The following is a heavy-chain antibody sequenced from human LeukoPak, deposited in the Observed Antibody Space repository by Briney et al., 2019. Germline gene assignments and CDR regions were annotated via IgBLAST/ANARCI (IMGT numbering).Heavy chain of an antibody. Sequence: SETLSLTCAVYGGSFSGYYWSWIRQPPGKGLEWIGEINHSGSTNYNPSLKSRVTISVDTSKNQFSLKLSSVTAADTAVYYCAAITGTPMAWFDPWGQGTLVTVSS. CDR1: GGSFSGYY. V-gene: IGHV4-34*01. D-gene: IGHD1-20*01. J-gene: IGHJ5*02. CDR3: AAITGTPMAWFDP. CDR2: INHSGST.